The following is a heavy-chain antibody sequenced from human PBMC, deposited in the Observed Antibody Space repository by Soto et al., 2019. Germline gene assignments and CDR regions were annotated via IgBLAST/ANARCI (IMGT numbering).Heavy chain of an antibody. J-gene: IGHJ4*02. V-gene: IGHV1-69*17. D-gene: IGHD3-16*01. CDR3: ARESPCAMGAAH. CDR1: GDTFNSYL. Sequence: QVQLVQSGAEVKRPGSSVKVSCESSGDTFNSYLISWVRQAPGQGLEWMGGIIPIIRVTHYAQKFQGRVTISALSSTGTAYMELTNLGLEDTALYYCARESPCAMGAAHWGQGALVTASS. CDR2: IIPIIRVT.